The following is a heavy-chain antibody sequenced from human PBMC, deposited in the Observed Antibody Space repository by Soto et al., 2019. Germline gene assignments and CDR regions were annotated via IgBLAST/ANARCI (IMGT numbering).Heavy chain of an antibody. V-gene: IGHV1-8*01. CDR3: ARGNYDYIWGSYRKNWIDP. CDR1: GYTFTSYD. Sequence: ASVKVSCKASGYTFTSYDINWVRQATGQGLEWMGWMNPNSGNTGYAQKFQGRVTMTRNTSISTAYMELSSLRSEDTAVYYCARGNYDYIWGSYRKNWIDPWGRGTLVTVSS. D-gene: IGHD3-16*02. J-gene: IGHJ5*02. CDR2: MNPNSGNT.